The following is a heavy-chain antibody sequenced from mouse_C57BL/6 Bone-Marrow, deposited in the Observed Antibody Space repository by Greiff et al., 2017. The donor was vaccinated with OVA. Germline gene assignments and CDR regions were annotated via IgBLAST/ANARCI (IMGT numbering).Heavy chain of an antibody. J-gene: IGHJ3*01. Sequence: DVKLQESGPGLVKPSQSLSLTCSVTGYSITSGYYWNWIRQFPGNKLEWMGYISYDGSNNYNPSLKNRISITRDTSKNQFFLKLNSVTTEDTATYYCAREGPDGYYADWGQGTLVTVSA. CDR1: GYSITSGYY. D-gene: IGHD2-3*01. CDR2: ISYDGSN. CDR3: AREGPDGYYAD. V-gene: IGHV3-6*01.